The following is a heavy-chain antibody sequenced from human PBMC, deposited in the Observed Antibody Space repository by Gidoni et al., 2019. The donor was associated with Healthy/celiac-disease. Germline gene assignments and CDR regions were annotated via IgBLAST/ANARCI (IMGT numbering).Heavy chain of an antibody. J-gene: IGHJ3*02. CDR2: MSSSSSYI. V-gene: IGHV3-21*01. CDR3: ARAPPGDAFDI. Sequence: EVQLVESGGGLVKPGGSLMLSCSASGFTFSSYSMNWVRQAQGKGLEWVSSMSSSSSYIYYADSVKGRFTISRDNAKNSLDLQMKSLRAEDTAVYYCARAPPGDAFDIWGQGTMVTGSS. CDR1: GFTFSSYS.